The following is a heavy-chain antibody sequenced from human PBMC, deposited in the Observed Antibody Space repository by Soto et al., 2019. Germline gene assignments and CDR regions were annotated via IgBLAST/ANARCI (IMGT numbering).Heavy chain of an antibody. D-gene: IGHD1-20*01. V-gene: IGHV3-30-3*01. CDR2: VSFDGSNK. Sequence: QVQLVESGGGVVQPGRSLRLSCAASGFTFSTHAMHWVRQAPGKGLECVAIVSFDGSNKSYADSVKGRFTISRDNSKNTLYRQMSGLTPEDTAVYYCARDQTGITTTGGGRIDHWGQGTLVTVSS. CDR1: GFTFSTHA. CDR3: ARDQTGITTTGGGRIDH. J-gene: IGHJ4*02.